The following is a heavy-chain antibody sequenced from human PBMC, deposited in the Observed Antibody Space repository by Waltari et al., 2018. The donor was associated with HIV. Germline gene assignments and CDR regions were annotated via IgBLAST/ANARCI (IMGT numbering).Heavy chain of an antibody. V-gene: IGHV3-21*01. CDR2: ISSSSYI. CDR1: GFTFSSYS. CDR3: ARGKGRLV. D-gene: IGHD5-12*01. J-gene: IGHJ4*02. Sequence: EVQLVESGGGLVKPGGSLRLSCAASGFTFSSYSMNWVGQAPGKGLEWVSSISSSSYIYYADSVKGHFTITRDNAKNSLCLQMNSLRAGDTAYYYCARGKGRLVWVQVTLGTVSS.